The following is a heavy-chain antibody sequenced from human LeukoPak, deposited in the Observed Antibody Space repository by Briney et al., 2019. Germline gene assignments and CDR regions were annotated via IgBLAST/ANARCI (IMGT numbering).Heavy chain of an antibody. CDR2: ISSSSSYI. CDR1: GFTFSSYS. CDR3: ARVKGPRYSPKTDY. D-gene: IGHD1-1*01. J-gene: IGHJ4*02. V-gene: IGHV3-21*01. Sequence: GGSLRLSCAASGFTFSSYSMNWVRQAPGKGLEWVSSISSSSSYIYYADSVKGRFTISRDNAKNSLYLQMNSLRAEDTAVYYCARVKGPRYSPKTDYWGQGTLVTVSS.